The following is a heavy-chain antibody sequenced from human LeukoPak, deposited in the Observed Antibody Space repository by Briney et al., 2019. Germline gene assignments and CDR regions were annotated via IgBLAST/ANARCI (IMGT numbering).Heavy chain of an antibody. V-gene: IGHV1-18*01. CDR1: GYTFTTYG. J-gene: IGHJ3*02. D-gene: IGHD2-15*01. CDR3: ARVVVVAASYVFDI. CDR2: ISAYNGNP. Sequence: ASVKVSCKASGYTFTTYGLSWVRQAPGQGLEWMGWISAYNGNPNYAQKSLGRVTMTTDTSTSTAYMELRSLRSDDTAVYYCARVVVVAASYVFDIWGQGTMVTVSS.